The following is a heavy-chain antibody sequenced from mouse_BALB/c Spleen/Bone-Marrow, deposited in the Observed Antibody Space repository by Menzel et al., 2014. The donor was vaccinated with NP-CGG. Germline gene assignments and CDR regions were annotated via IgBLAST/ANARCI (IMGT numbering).Heavy chain of an antibody. D-gene: IGHD2-1*01. CDR2: INPSNGGT. J-gene: IGHJ2*01. Sequence: QVQLQQSGAELVKPGASVKLSCKASGYTFTSYYMYWVKQRPGQGLEWIGEINPSNGGTNFNEKFKSKATLTVDKSSSTAYMQLSSLTSEDSAVYSCTGYGNYYFDYWGQGTTLTVSS. CDR3: TGYGNYYFDY. CDR1: GYTFTSYY. V-gene: IGHV1S81*02.